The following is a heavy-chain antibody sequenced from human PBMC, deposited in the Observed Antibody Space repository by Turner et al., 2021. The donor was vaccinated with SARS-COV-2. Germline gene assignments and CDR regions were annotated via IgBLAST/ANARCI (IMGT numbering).Heavy chain of an antibody. Sequence: QLQLQESGPGLVKPSETLSLTCTVSGGSISSSSYYWGWIRQPPGKGLEWIGSIYYSWSTYYNPSLKSRVTISVDTSKNQFSLKLSSVTAADTAVYYCVRHAPFLASGGHYFDYWGQGTLVTVSS. CDR1: GGSISSSSYY. CDR2: IYYSWST. J-gene: IGHJ4*02. D-gene: IGHD3-3*01. CDR3: VRHAPFLASGGHYFDY. V-gene: IGHV4-39*01.